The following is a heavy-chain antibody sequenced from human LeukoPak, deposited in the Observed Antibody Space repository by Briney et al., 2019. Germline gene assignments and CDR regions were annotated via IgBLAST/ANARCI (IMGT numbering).Heavy chain of an antibody. CDR2: IYHSGST. CDR1: GCSISSGYY. V-gene: IGHV4-38-2*01. CDR3: ARVSYSMGEIDY. Sequence: SETLSLTCAVSGCSISSGYYWGWIRQPPGKGLEWIGSIYHSGSTYYNPSLKSRVTISVDTSKNQFSLKLSSVTAADTAVYYCARVSYSMGEIDYWGQGTLVTVSS. J-gene: IGHJ4*02. D-gene: IGHD6-13*01.